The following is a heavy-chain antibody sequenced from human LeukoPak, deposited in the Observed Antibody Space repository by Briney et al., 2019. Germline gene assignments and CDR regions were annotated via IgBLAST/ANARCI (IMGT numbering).Heavy chain of an antibody. D-gene: IGHD3-3*01. J-gene: IGHJ6*03. CDR2: INHSGST. CDR1: GGSFSGYY. Sequence: SETLSLTCAVYGGSFSGYYWSWIRQPPGKGLEWIGGINHSGSTNYNPSLKSRVTISVDTSKNQFSLKLSSVTAADTAVYYCARGRITVFGVVISPHYYYMDVWGKGTTVTVSS. V-gene: IGHV4-34*01. CDR3: ARGRITVFGVVISPHYYYMDV.